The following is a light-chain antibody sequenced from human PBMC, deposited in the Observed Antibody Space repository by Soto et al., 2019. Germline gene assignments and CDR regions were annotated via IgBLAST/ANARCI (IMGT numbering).Light chain of an antibody. CDR1: SSDVGKHNL. CDR2: EGS. CDR3: CSYAGSDSFV. Sequence: QSALTQPASVSGSPGQSITISCTGTSSDVGKHNLVSWYQQHPGKAPRLMIYEGSKRPSGVSNRFSGSKSGNTASLTISGLQAEDEADYHCCSYAGSDSFVFGTGTKLTVL. V-gene: IGLV2-23*01. J-gene: IGLJ1*01.